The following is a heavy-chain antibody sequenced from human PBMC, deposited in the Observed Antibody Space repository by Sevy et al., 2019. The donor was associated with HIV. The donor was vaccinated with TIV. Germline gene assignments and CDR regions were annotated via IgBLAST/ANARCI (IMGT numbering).Heavy chain of an antibody. CDR1: GFTFSSYA. Sequence: GGSLRLSCSASGFTFSSYAMHWVRQAPGKGLEYVSAISSNGGSTYYADSVKGRFTISRDNAKNTLYLQMSSLRAEDTAVYYCVKYSRDGGWGEDYWGQGTLVTVSS. J-gene: IGHJ4*02. D-gene: IGHD6-19*01. CDR3: VKYSRDGGWGEDY. V-gene: IGHV3-64D*06. CDR2: ISSNGGST.